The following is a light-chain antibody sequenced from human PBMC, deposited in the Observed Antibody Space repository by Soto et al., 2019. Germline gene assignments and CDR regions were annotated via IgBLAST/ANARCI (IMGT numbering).Light chain of an antibody. CDR1: SSDVGGYNY. CDR3: SSYTSSSTFLL. V-gene: IGLV2-14*01. Sequence: QSALTQPPSASGSPGQSVAISCTGTSSDVGGYNYVSWYQQHPGKAPKLMIYEVNKRPSGVSNRFSGSKSGNAASLTISGLQAEDEADYYCSSYTSSSTFLLFGGGTKLTVL. CDR2: EVN. J-gene: IGLJ2*01.